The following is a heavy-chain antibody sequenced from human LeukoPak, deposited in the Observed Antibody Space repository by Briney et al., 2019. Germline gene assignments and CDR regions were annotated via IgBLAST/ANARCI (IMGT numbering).Heavy chain of an antibody. Sequence: SETLSLTCTVSGGSISSSSYYWGWIRQPPGKGLEWIGSIYYSGSTYYNPSLKSRVTISVDTSKNQFSLRLSSVTAADTAVYYCARNLDNAFDIWGQGTMVTVSS. CDR1: GGSISSSSYY. CDR3: ARNLDNAFDI. J-gene: IGHJ3*02. CDR2: IYYSGST. D-gene: IGHD1-1*01. V-gene: IGHV4-39*01.